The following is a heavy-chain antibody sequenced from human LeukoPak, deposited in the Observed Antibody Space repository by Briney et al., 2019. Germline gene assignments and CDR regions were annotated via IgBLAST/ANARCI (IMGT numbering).Heavy chain of an antibody. D-gene: IGHD5-18*01. V-gene: IGHV3-7*01. CDR3: ARDLSGVTGYTYGRGIDY. Sequence: GGSLRLSCAASGFTFSSYWMSWVRQAPGKGLEWVAHIKKDGSEKYYVDSVKGRFTISRDNAKTSLYLQMNSLRAEDTALYYCARDLSGVTGYTYGRGIDYWGQGTLVTVSS. CDR2: IKKDGSEK. CDR1: GFTFSSYW. J-gene: IGHJ4*02.